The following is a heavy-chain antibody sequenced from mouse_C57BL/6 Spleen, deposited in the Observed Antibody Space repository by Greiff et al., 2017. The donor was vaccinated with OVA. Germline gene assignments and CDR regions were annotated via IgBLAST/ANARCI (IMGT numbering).Heavy chain of an antibody. J-gene: IGHJ4*01. D-gene: IGHD2-3*01. V-gene: IGHV2-5*01. CDR1: GYSLTSYG. CDR3: AKNGWGAMGY. Sequence: QVQLQQSGPGLVQPSQSLSITCTVSGYSLTSYGVHWVRQSPGKGLEWLGVIWRGGSTDYNAAFMSRQSITKDNAKVQVFFKMNSLQADDTAIYYCAKNGWGAMGYWGQGTSVTVSS. CDR2: IWRGGST.